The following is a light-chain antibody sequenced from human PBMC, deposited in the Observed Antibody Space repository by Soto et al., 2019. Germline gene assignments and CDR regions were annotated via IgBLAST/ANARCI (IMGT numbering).Light chain of an antibody. J-gene: IGLJ2*01. Sequence: QSVLTQPPSASGTPGQRVIISCSGSNSNIGINTVNWYQQLPGTAPKLLNYCNNQRPSGVPDRFSGSKSGSSASLVISGLQPEEEADYYCAAWDDSLNGVVFGGGTKLTVL. V-gene: IGLV1-44*01. CDR1: NSNIGINT. CDR2: CNN. CDR3: AAWDDSLNGVV.